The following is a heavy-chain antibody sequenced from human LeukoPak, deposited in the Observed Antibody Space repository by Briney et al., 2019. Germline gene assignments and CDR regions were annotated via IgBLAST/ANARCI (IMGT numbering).Heavy chain of an antibody. CDR1: GGSFSGYY. Sequence: SKTLSLTCAVYGGSFSGYYWSWIRQPPGKGLEWIGEINHSGSTNYNPSLKSRVTISVGTSKNQFSLKLSSVTAADTAVYYCARGVRFDPWGQGTLVTVSS. CDR3: ARGVRFDP. J-gene: IGHJ5*02. V-gene: IGHV4-34*01. CDR2: INHSGST.